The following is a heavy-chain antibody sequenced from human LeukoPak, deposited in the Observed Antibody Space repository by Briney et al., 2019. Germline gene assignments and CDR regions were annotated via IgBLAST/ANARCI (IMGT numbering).Heavy chain of an antibody. CDR3: ASEIAAAGTRWFDP. CDR1: GGTFSRYA. V-gene: IGHV1-69*01. J-gene: IGHJ5*02. CDR2: IIPIFGTA. Sequence: SVKVSCKASGGTFSRYAISWVRQAPGQGLEWMGGIIPIFGTANYAQKFQGRVTITADESTSTAYMELSSLRSEDTAVYYCASEIAAAGTRWFDPWGQGTLFTVSS. D-gene: IGHD6-13*01.